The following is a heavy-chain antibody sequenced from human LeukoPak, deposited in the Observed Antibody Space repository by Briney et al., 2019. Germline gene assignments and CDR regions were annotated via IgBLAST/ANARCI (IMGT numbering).Heavy chain of an antibody. J-gene: IGHJ4*02. Sequence: SQTLSLTCTVSGGSITSGDYYWSWIRQPPGKGLEWIGYIYYSGSTNYNPSLKSRVTISVDTSKNQFSLKLSSVTAADTAVYYCARVSGYYDSSGYPYYFDYWGQGTLVTVSS. CDR1: GGSITSGDYY. CDR3: ARVSGYYDSSGYPYYFDY. CDR2: IYYSGST. D-gene: IGHD3-22*01. V-gene: IGHV4-61*08.